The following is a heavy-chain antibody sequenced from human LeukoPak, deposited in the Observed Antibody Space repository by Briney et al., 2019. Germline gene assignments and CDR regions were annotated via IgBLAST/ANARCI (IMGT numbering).Heavy chain of an antibody. J-gene: IGHJ4*02. Sequence: SETMSLTCTVSGDSIGTYYWSWIRRPPGKGLEWIGHVYYAGITDYNPSLQSRVTISVDPSRNQLSLKLNSVTAADTAVYYCTRQGYKSGWYPTFDFWGPGTQVIVSS. V-gene: IGHV4-59*01. D-gene: IGHD6-19*01. CDR1: GDSIGTYY. CDR2: VYYAGIT. CDR3: TRQGYKSGWYPTFDF.